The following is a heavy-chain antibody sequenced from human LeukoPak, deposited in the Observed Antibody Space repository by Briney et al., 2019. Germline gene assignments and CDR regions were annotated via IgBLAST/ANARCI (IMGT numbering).Heavy chain of an antibody. Sequence: GGTLRLSCAASGFTFSSYGMSWVRQAPGKGLEWVSAISGSGGSTYYADSVKGRFTISRDNSKNTLYLQMNSLRAEDTAVYYCANDSRQRGFDYWGQGTLVTVSS. CDR1: GFTFSSYG. CDR3: ANDSRQRGFDY. J-gene: IGHJ4*02. CDR2: ISGSGGST. V-gene: IGHV3-23*01.